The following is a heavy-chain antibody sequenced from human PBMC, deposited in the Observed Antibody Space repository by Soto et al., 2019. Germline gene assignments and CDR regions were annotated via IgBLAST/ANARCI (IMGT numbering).Heavy chain of an antibody. Sequence: QVQVHESGPGLVKPSETLSLTCTVSGGSISSYYCSWIREAAGKGLEWIGRIDTSGTTNYNPALKSRVTMSVDASKNQFSLRLSSVAAADTAVYYCARGPRGYVYYHGMDVWGQGTTVTVSS. CDR2: IDTSGTT. CDR3: ARGPRGYVYYHGMDV. CDR1: GGSISSYY. J-gene: IGHJ6*02. D-gene: IGHD3-10*01. V-gene: IGHV4-4*07.